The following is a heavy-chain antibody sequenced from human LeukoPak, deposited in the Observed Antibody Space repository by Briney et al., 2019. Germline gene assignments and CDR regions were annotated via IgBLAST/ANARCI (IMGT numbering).Heavy chain of an antibody. D-gene: IGHD3-3*01. CDR2: ISGSGGST. CDR3: AKEPLPPYDFWSGYWDY. CDR1: GFTFSSYA. Sequence: GGSLRLSCAASGFTFSSYAMSWVRQAPGKGLEWVSAISGSGGSTYYADSVKGRFTISRDNSKNTLYLQMNSLRAEDTAVYYCAKEPLPPYDFWSGYWDYWGQGTLVTVSS. J-gene: IGHJ4*02. V-gene: IGHV3-23*01.